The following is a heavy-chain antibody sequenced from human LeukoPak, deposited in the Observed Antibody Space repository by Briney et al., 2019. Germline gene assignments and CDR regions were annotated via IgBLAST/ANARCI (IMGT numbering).Heavy chain of an antibody. Sequence: ASQTLSPTCTVSGGSISSGGYYWSWIRQHPGKGLEWIGYIYYSGSTYYDPSLKSRVTISVDTSKNQFSLKLSSVTAADTAVYYCAREIYGGYFDYWGQGTLVTVSS. D-gene: IGHD2/OR15-2a*01. J-gene: IGHJ4*02. CDR2: IYYSGST. V-gene: IGHV4-31*03. CDR3: AREIYGGYFDY. CDR1: GGSISSGGYY.